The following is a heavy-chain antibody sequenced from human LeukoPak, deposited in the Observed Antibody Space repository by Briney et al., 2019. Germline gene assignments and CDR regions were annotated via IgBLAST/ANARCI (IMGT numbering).Heavy chain of an antibody. Sequence: ASVKVSCKASGYTFTGYYMHWVRQAPGQGLKWMGWINPNSGGTNYAQKFQGRATMTRDTSISTAYMELSRLRSDDTAVYYCARDPKYCSSTSCHNWFDPWGQGTLVTVSS. CDR3: ARDPKYCSSTSCHNWFDP. CDR1: GYTFTGYY. V-gene: IGHV1-2*02. CDR2: INPNSGGT. J-gene: IGHJ5*02. D-gene: IGHD2-2*01.